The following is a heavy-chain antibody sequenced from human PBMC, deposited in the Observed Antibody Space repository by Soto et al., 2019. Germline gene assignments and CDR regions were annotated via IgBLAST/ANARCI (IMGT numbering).Heavy chain of an antibody. CDR2: ISWNSGSI. V-gene: IGHV3-9*01. CDR1: GFTFDDYA. Sequence: PGGSLRLSCAASGFTFDDYAMHWVRQAPGKGLEWVSGISWNSGSIGYADSVKGRFTISRDNAKDSLYLQMNSLRAEDTALYYCAKDIGYFGGLFDPWGQGTLVTVSS. J-gene: IGHJ5*02. D-gene: IGHD3-9*01. CDR3: AKDIGYFGGLFDP.